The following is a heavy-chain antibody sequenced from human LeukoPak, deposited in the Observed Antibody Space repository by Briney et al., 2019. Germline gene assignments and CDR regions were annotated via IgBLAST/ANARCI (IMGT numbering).Heavy chain of an antibody. CDR2: IRYDGRNK. Sequence: GGSLRLSCAASRFTFSSYGMYWVRQAPGKGLEWVAFIRYDGRNKYYADSVKGRFTISRDNSKNTLYLQMNSLRAEDTAVYYCARDGPQGYFDYWGQGTLVTVSS. J-gene: IGHJ4*02. CDR3: ARDGPQGYFDY. V-gene: IGHV3-30*02. CDR1: RFTFSSYG.